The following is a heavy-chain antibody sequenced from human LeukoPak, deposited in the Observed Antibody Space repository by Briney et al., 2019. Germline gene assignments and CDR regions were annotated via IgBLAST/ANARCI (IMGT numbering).Heavy chain of an antibody. CDR1: GGSISSGGYY. CDR2: IYHSGNT. V-gene: IGHV4-30-2*01. CDR3: AREGGGSSWYDY. D-gene: IGHD6-13*01. Sequence: SETLSLTCTVSGGSISSGGYYWSWIRQPPGKGLEWIGYIYHSGNTYYNPSLKSRVTISVDRSKNQFSLKLSSVTAADTAVYYCAREGGGSSWYDYWGQGTLVTVSS. J-gene: IGHJ4*02.